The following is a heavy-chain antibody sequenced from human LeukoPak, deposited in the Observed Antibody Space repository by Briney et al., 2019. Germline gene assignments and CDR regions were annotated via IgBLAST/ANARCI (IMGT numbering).Heavy chain of an antibody. D-gene: IGHD2-8*01. Sequence: GGSLRLSXAASGFPFSSYSMNWVRQAPGKGLEWVSYITSSSSTMYYADAVKGRFAISRDNAKNSLYLQMNSLRAEDTAVYYCAREGVTFDYWGQGTLVTVSS. CDR3: AREGVTFDY. CDR1: GFPFSSYS. CDR2: ITSSSSTM. V-gene: IGHV3-48*01. J-gene: IGHJ4*02.